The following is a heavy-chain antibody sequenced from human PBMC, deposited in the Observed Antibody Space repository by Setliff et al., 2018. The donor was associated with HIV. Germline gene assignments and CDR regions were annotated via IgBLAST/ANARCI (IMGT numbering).Heavy chain of an antibody. D-gene: IGHD1-1*01. CDR3: TRETGRDNWNPRGADDY. CDR2: ISGYNGNT. Sequence: ASVKVSCKASGGTFSSYITAWVRQAPGQGLEWMGWISGYNGNTEYAQRLQGRVTMTTDTSTSTAYMELRSLSSDDTAIYYCTRETGRDNWNPRGADDYWGQGTLVTVSS. V-gene: IGHV1-18*01. CDR1: GGTFSSYI. J-gene: IGHJ4*02.